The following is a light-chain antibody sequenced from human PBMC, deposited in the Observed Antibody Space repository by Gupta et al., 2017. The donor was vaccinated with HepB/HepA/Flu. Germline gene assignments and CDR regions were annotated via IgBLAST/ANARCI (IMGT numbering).Light chain of an antibody. Sequence: CTGTSSDVGSNNRVSWYQQPPGTAPKLMIYEVSNRPSGVPDRFSGSKSGHTASLTISGLQTEDEADYYCSSYTSSSTLVFGGGTKLTVL. CDR2: EVS. J-gene: IGLJ2*01. CDR1: SSDVGSNNR. CDR3: SSYTSSSTLV. V-gene: IGLV2-18*02.